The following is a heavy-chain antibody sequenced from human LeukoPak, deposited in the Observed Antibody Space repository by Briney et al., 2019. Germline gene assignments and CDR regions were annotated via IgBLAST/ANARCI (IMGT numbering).Heavy chain of an antibody. CDR1: GYSFNSQG. D-gene: IGHD4-17*01. CDR2: ISAYNGNT. Sequence: ASVKVSCKASGYSFNSQGMNWVRQAPGQGLEWMGWISAYNGNTNYAQKLQGRVTMTTDTSTSTAYMELRSLRPDDTAVYYCARDHGDYQYFQYWGQGTLVTVSS. V-gene: IGHV1-18*01. J-gene: IGHJ1*01. CDR3: ARDHGDYQYFQY.